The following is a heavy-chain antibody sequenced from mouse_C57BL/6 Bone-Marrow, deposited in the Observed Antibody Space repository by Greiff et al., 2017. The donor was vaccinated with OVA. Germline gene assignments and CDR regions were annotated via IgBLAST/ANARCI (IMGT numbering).Heavy chain of an antibody. D-gene: IGHD2-4*01. CDR2: IDPENGDT. J-gene: IGHJ2*01. V-gene: IGHV14-4*01. CDR1: GFNIKDDY. CDR3: ARRTDYDRVDY. Sequence: VQLQQSGAELVRPGASVKLSCTASGFNIKDDYMHWVKQRPEQGLEWIGWIDPENGDTEYASKFQGKATITADTSSNTAYLQLSSLTSEDTAVYYCARRTDYDRVDYWGQGTTLTVSS.